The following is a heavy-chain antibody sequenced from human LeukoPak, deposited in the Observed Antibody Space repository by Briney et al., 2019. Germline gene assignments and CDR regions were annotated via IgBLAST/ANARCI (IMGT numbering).Heavy chain of an antibody. J-gene: IGHJ5*02. CDR1: GDSLSSNSAS. CDR2: TYYRSKSYN. Sequence: SQTLSLTCALSGDSLSSNSASWNSIRQSPSRGREWLGWTYYRSKSYNDYAVSVKSRITINPDTSKNQFSLQLNSVTHEDTAVYYCAREASSSSFWFDPWGQGTLVTVSS. V-gene: IGHV6-1*01. D-gene: IGHD6-6*01. CDR3: AREASSSSFWFDP.